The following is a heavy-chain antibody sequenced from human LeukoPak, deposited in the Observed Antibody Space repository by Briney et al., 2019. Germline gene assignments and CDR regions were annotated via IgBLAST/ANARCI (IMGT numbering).Heavy chain of an antibody. Sequence: SETLSLTCTVSGGSISSYYCSWIRQPPGKGLEWIGYIYYSGSTNYNPSLKSRVTISVDTSKNQFSLKLSSVTAADTALYYSARECGGACYPPAYYYYMDVWGKGTTVTVSS. V-gene: IGHV4-59*01. CDR2: IYYSGST. CDR1: GGSISSYY. CDR3: ARECGGACYPPAYYYYMDV. D-gene: IGHD2-21*02. J-gene: IGHJ6*03.